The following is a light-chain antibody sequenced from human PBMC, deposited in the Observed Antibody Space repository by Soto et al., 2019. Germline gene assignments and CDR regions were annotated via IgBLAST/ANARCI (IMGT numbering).Light chain of an antibody. CDR3: QQYGNSAYT. CDR2: AAS. J-gene: IGKJ2*01. V-gene: IGKV3-20*01. CDR1: QSVTNHN. Sequence: EIVLTQSPGTLSLSPGERVTLSCRASQSVTNHNLAWYQQKPGQAPSLLIHAASTRAVGIPDRFNGSGSGTDFTLAISRLEREDLSVYYCQQYGNSAYTFGQGTKVEIK.